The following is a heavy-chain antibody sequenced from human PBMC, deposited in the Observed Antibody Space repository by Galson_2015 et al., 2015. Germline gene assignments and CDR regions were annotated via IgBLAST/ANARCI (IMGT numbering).Heavy chain of an antibody. Sequence: SLRLSFAASGFTFSSYAMHWVRQAPGKGLEWVAVISYDGSNKYYADSVKGRFTISRDNAKSSLYLQMNSLRAEDTALYYCAKDWQWELLKGAFDYWGQGTLVTVSS. V-gene: IGHV3-30-3*01. J-gene: IGHJ4*02. CDR3: AKDWQWELLKGAFDY. D-gene: IGHD1-26*01. CDR2: ISYDGSNK. CDR1: GFTFSSYA.